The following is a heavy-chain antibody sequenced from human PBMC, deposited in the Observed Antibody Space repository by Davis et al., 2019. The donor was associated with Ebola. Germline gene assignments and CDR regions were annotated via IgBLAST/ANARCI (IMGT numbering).Heavy chain of an antibody. V-gene: IGHV1-69*13. CDR3: ARQIAAAGLNWFDP. CDR1: GGTFSSYA. J-gene: IGHJ5*02. Sequence: SVKVSCKASGGTFSSYAISWVRQAPGQGLEWMGGIIPIFGTANYAQKFQGRVTITADESTSTAYMELSSLRSEDTAVYYCARQIAAAGLNWFDPWGQGTLVTVSS. D-gene: IGHD6-13*01. CDR2: IIPIFGTA.